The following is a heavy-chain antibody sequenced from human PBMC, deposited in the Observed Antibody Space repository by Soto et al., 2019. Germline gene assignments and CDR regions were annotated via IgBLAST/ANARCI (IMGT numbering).Heavy chain of an antibody. J-gene: IGHJ1*01. CDR1: DGSISSGDYY. CDR3: ARGQVVTAMLYFQH. CDR2: IYYSGST. D-gene: IGHD2-21*02. Sequence: SETLSLTCTVSDGSISSGDYYWSWIRQPPGKGLEWIGYIYYSGSTYYNPSLKSRVTISVDTSKNQFSLKLSSVTAADTAVYYCARGQVVTAMLYFQHWGQGTLVTVSS. V-gene: IGHV4-30-4*01.